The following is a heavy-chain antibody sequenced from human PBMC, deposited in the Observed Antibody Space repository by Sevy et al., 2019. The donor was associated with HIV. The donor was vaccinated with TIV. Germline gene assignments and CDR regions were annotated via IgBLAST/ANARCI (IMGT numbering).Heavy chain of an antibody. CDR3: AKDVASGGGGAYYFDY. V-gene: IGHV3-43*01. D-gene: IGHD3-16*01. J-gene: IGHJ4*02. Sequence: GGSLRLSCAASGFTFDDHTMHWVRQPPGKGLEWVSLISWDGGSTYYADSVKGRFTISRDNSKNSLFLQMNSLGAEDTALYYCAKDVASGGGGAYYFDYWGQGTLVTVSS. CDR1: GFTFDDHT. CDR2: ISWDGGST.